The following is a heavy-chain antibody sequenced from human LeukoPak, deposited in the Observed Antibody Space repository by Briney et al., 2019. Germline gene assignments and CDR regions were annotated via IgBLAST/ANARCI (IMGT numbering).Heavy chain of an antibody. Sequence: AETLSLTRTVSGGSINNYYWSWVRQPPGAGLGWLAYIYYTGGPNYNPSLKPRLTISVDTSKNQVSLRLTSVTASDTALYYCARLHPSDSGYSDYWGQGTLVTVSS. CDR2: IYYTGGP. CDR3: ARLHPSDSGYSDY. V-gene: IGHV4-59*08. D-gene: IGHD5-12*01. CDR1: GGSINNYY. J-gene: IGHJ4*02.